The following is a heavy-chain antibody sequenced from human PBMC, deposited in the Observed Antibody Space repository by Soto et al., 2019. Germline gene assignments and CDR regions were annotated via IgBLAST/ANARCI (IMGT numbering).Heavy chain of an antibody. CDR1: GFTFSSYG. CDR2: ISYDGSNK. V-gene: IGHV3-30*18. CDR3: AKNSAYSNDYFDY. D-gene: IGHD6-13*01. J-gene: IGHJ4*02. Sequence: QVQLVESGGGVVQPGRSLRLCCAASGFTFSSYGMHWVRQAPGKGLEWVAVISYDGSNKYYADSVKGRFTISRDNSKNTLYLQMNSLRAEDTAVYYCAKNSAYSNDYFDYWGQGTLVTVSS.